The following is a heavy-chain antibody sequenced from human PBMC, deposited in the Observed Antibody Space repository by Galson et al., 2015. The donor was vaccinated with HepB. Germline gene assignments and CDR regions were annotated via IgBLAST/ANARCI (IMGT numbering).Heavy chain of an antibody. CDR1: GGTFSSYA. CDR2: IIPIFGTA. V-gene: IGHV1-69*13. Sequence: SVKVSCKASGGTFSSYAISWVRQAPGQGLEWMGGIIPIFGTANYAQKFQGRVTITADESTSTAYMELSSLRSEDTAVYYCANGFSQHYYYYYMDVWGKGTTVTVSS. J-gene: IGHJ6*03. CDR3: ANGFSQHYYYYYMDV.